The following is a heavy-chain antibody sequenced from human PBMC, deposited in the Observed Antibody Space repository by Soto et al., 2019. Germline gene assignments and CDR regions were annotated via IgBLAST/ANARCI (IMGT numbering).Heavy chain of an antibody. Sequence: QXQLQXXXPGXVKPSETLSLTCTVSGGSISNXXXXXXRQPPGKGLEWIGYIYYNGNTNXXXXXXXXXXXXXXXXXXXXXXXXSSVTAADTAVYYCTRANWYSEYWGQGTLVTVSS. CDR3: TRANWYSEY. D-gene: IGHD7-27*01. J-gene: IGHJ4*02. CDR1: GGSISNXX. CDR2: IYYNGNT. V-gene: IGHV4-59*01.